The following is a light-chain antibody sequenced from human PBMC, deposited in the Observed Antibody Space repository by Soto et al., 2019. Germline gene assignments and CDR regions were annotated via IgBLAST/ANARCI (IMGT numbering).Light chain of an antibody. CDR3: QQYNNWPALS. J-gene: IGKJ4*01. CDR1: QSVSSN. CDR2: GAS. V-gene: IGKV3-15*01. Sequence: EIVLMQYTDTLSVSAGERATLSCRTSQSVSSNLAWYQQKPGQAPRLLIYGASTRATGIPARFSGSGSGTEFTLTISSLQSEDLAFYYYQQYNNWPALSFGGGTTVDIK.